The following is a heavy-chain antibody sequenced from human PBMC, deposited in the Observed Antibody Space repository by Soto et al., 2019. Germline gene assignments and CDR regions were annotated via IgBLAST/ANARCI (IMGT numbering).Heavy chain of an antibody. CDR3: ARVGYYGPWYFDL. CDR1: GGSISSGGYS. J-gene: IGHJ2*01. CDR2: IYHSGST. Sequence: SETLSLTCAVSGGSISSGGYSWSWIRQPPGKGLEWIGYIYHSGSTYYNPSLKSRVTISVDRSKNQFSLKLSFVTVAYTAVYYCARVGYYGPWYFDLWGRGTLVTVSS. D-gene: IGHD3-3*01. V-gene: IGHV4-30-2*01.